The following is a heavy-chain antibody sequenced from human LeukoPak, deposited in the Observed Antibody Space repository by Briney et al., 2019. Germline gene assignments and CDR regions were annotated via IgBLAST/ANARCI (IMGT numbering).Heavy chain of an antibody. CDR1: GFTFSTYS. J-gene: IGHJ4*02. CDR2: IYPSGDST. V-gene: IGHV3-23*01. CDR3: AKDVVPDSGWDLDY. D-gene: IGHD6-19*01. Sequence: PGGSLRLFCAASGFTFSTYSMTWVRQGPGKGLGWVSSIYPSGDSTFYADSVKGRFTISRDNSKNTLYLQMSSLRTEDTAIYYCAKDVVPDSGWDLDYWGQGTLVTVSS.